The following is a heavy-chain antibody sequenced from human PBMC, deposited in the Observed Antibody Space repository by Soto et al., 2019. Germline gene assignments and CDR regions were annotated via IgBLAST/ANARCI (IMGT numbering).Heavy chain of an antibody. Sequence: RGESLKISCKGSGYSFTSYWIGWVRQMPGKGLEWMGIIYPGDSDTRYSPSFQGQVTISADKSISTAYLQWSSLKASDTAMYYCARHVFPYSSSSGWFDPWGQGTLVTVSS. V-gene: IGHV5-51*01. CDR3: ARHVFPYSSSSGWFDP. CDR1: GYSFTSYW. CDR2: IYPGDSDT. J-gene: IGHJ5*02. D-gene: IGHD6-6*01.